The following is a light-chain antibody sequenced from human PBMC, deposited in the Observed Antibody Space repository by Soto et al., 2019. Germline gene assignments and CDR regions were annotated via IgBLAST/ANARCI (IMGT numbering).Light chain of an antibody. Sequence: EIVLTQSPGTLSLSPGXRATLSCRASQSVSSSYLAWYQQRPGQAPRLLIYGASSRATGIPDRFSGSGSGTDFTLTISRLEAEDFAVYYCQQHGSSSWTFCQGTKVDIK. V-gene: IGKV3-20*01. CDR2: GAS. CDR1: QSVSSSY. J-gene: IGKJ1*01. CDR3: QQHGSSSWT.